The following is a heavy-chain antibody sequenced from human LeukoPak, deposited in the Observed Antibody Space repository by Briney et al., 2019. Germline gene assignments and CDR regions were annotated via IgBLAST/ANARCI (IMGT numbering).Heavy chain of an antibody. J-gene: IGHJ5*02. V-gene: IGHV1-3*01. CDR2: INAGNGNT. CDR1: GYTFTSYA. D-gene: IGHD2-2*01. Sequence: VASVKVSCKASGYTFTSYAVHWVRQAPGQRLEWMGWINAGNGNTKYSQKFQGRVTISRDTSASTAYMELSSLRSEDTAVYYCARSFDCSSTSCYPFDPWGQGTLVTVSS. CDR3: ARSFDCSSTSCYPFDP.